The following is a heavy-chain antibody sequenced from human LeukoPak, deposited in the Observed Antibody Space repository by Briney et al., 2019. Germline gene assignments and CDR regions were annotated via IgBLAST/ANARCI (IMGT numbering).Heavy chain of an antibody. CDR3: ATLVFDSSGYSYFDY. D-gene: IGHD3-22*01. J-gene: IGHJ4*02. Sequence: GGSLRLSCAASGFTFSRYAMSWVRQAPGKGLEWLSAISDTGGNTYYTDSVKGPFTISRDNSRNTLYLQMNSLRVEDTAFYYCATLVFDSSGYSYFDYWGQGTLVTVSS. CDR2: ISDTGGNT. CDR1: GFTFSRYA. V-gene: IGHV3-23*01.